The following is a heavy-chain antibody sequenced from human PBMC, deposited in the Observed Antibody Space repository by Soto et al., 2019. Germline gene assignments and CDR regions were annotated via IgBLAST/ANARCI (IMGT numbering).Heavy chain of an antibody. J-gene: IGHJ3*02. D-gene: IGHD2-21*02. CDR1: GGTFSSYA. V-gene: IGHV1-69*13. CDR2: IIPIFGTA. CDR3: ARRGDPARAVGAFDI. Sequence: SVKVSCKASGGTFSSYAICWVRQAPGQGLEWMGGIIPIFGTANYAQKFQGRVTITADGSTSTAYMELSSLRSEDTAVYYPARRGDPARAVGAFDIWGQGTMXTVSS.